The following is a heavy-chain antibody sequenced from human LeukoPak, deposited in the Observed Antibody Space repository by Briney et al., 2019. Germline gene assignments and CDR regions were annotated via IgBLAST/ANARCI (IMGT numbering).Heavy chain of an antibody. Sequence: PGGSLRLSCAASGFTVDDYDMHWVRQTPGKGLEWVSTINWNSGHIDSADSVRGRFTISRDNAKNSLYLQMNSLRAEDSALYYCTKDMMSGDGDYVFDYWGRGTLVTVSS. V-gene: IGHV3-9*01. CDR1: GFTVDDYD. CDR2: INWNSGHI. J-gene: IGHJ4*02. CDR3: TKDMMSGDGDYVFDY. D-gene: IGHD4-17*01.